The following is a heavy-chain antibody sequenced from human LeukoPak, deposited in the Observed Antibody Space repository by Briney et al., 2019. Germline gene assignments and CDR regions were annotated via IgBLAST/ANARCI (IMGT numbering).Heavy chain of an antibody. V-gene: IGHV3-48*02. CDR3: ARVRGYNYGYSDY. CDR2: ISSSGGTI. CDR1: GFTFSSYS. D-gene: IGHD5-18*01. J-gene: IGHJ4*02. Sequence: PGGSLRLSCAASGFTFSSYSMNWVRQAPGKGLEWVSYISSSGGTIYDADSVRGRFTISRDNAKNSLYLQMNSLRDEDTAVYYCARVRGYNYGYSDYWGQGTLVTVSS.